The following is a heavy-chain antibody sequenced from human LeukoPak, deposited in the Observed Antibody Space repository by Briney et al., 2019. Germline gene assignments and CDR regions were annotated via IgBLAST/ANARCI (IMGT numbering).Heavy chain of an antibody. CDR3: AKGRYFYDRSGYLDY. D-gene: IGHD3-22*01. CDR2: ISYDGSNK. CDR1: GFTFSSYG. J-gene: IGHJ4*02. V-gene: IGHV3-30*18. Sequence: GGSLRLSCAASGFTFSSYGMHWVRQAPGKGLEWVAVISYDGSNKYYADSVKGRFTISRDNSKNTLYLQMNSLRAEDTAVYYCAKGRYFYDRSGYLDYSGQGILVTVSS.